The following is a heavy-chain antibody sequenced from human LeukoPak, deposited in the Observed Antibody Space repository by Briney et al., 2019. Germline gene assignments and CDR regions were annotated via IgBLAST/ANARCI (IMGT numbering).Heavy chain of an antibody. CDR1: GGSFSGYY. CDR2: INHSGST. CDR3: ARVTTGTTDGYFDY. D-gene: IGHD1-1*01. Sequence: PSETLSLTCAVYGGSFSGYYWSWIRQPPGKGLEWVGEINHSGSTNYNPSLKSRVTISVDTTKNQFSLKLSSVTAADTAVYYCARVTTGTTDGYFDYWGQGTLVTVSS. V-gene: IGHV4-34*01. J-gene: IGHJ4*02.